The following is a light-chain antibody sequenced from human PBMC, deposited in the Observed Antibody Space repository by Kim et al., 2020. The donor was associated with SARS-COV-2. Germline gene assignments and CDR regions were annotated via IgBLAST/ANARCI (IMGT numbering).Light chain of an antibody. V-gene: IGKV3-20*01. CDR3: QQYGGSPPAYS. CDR2: GPS. Sequence: PGETATLSCRASQSVSANSLAWFQKKPGQAPRLLIYGPSDRATGVPDRFRGSGSGTDFTLTISRLEPEDFAMYYCQQYGGSPPAYSFGQGTKLEI. J-gene: IGKJ2*03. CDR1: QSVSANS.